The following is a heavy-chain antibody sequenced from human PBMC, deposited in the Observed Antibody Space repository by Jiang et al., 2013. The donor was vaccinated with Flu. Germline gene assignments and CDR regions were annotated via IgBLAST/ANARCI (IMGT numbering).Heavy chain of an antibody. Sequence: PGLVKTSETLSLTCTVAGGSISSSRYFWGWIRQPPGKGLDWIGSIYYDGSTYYGPSLKGRVTMSVDTSKNLFSLILSSVTAADTAVYFCARMLWDLLTGPVDYDYGLDVWGQGTTVTVPS. D-gene: IGHD3-9*01. CDR1: GGSISSSRYF. J-gene: IGHJ6*02. CDR2: IYYDGST. CDR3: ARMLWDLLTGPVDYDYGLDV. V-gene: IGHV4-39*02.